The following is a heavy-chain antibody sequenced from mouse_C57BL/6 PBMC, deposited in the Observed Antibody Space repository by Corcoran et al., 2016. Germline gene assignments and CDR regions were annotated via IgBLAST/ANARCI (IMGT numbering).Heavy chain of an antibody. V-gene: IGHV9-3*01. Sequence: QIQLVQSGPELKKPGETVKISCKAFGYTFTTYGMSWVKQAPGKGLKWMGWINTYSGVPTYADDFKGRFAFSLETSASTAYLQINNLKNEDTATYFCASGDGSSYAMDYWGQGTSVTVSS. CDR3: ASGDGSSYAMDY. D-gene: IGHD1-1*01. CDR1: GYTFTTYG. CDR2: INTYSGVP. J-gene: IGHJ4*01.